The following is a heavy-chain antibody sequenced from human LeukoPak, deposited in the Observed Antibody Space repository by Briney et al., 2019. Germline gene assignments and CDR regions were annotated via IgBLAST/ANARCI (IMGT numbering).Heavy chain of an antibody. D-gene: IGHD1-26*01. J-gene: IGHJ4*02. Sequence: GGSLRLSCAASGFTFSSYSMNRVRQAPGKGLEWVSHITASGTAMFYADSVKGRVTISRDNAKNSLYLQMNSLRDEVTAVYYCASSGSYRFDYWGQGTLVTVSS. CDR3: ASSGSYRFDY. V-gene: IGHV3-48*02. CDR1: GFTFSSYS. CDR2: ITASGTAM.